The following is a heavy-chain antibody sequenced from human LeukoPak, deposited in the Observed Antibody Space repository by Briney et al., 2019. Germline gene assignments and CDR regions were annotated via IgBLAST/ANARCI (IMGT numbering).Heavy chain of an antibody. CDR3: ARDYCSSTSCSFLSWFDP. Sequence: ASVKATCKASGYTFTNYGISWVRQAHGQGREWMGWISAYNGNTNYAQKLQGRVIMTTDTSTSTAYMELRSLRSDDTAVYYCARDYCSSTSCSFLSWFDPWGQGTLVTVSS. D-gene: IGHD2-2*01. CDR2: ISAYNGNT. CDR1: GYTFTNYG. J-gene: IGHJ5*02. V-gene: IGHV1-18*01.